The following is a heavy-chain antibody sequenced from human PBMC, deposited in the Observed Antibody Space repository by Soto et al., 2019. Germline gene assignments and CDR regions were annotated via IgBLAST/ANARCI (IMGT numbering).Heavy chain of an antibody. CDR2: ISGSGGST. J-gene: IGHJ5*02. Sequence: EVQLLESGGGLVQPGGSLRLSCAASGFTFSSYAMSWVRQAPGKGLEWVSAISGSGGSTYYADSVKGRFTISRDNSKNTVYLRRTSLRSEDPAVYYFAKSGVWFGSNWFAAWGQGTLGTVSS. D-gene: IGHD3-10*01. CDR1: GFTFSSYA. CDR3: AKSGVWFGSNWFAA. V-gene: IGHV3-23*01.